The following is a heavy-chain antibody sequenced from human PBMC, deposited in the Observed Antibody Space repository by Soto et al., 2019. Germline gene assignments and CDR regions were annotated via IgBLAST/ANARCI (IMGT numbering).Heavy chain of an antibody. CDR1: GFTFSSYG. CDR3: AKQSGGSSHYYGMDV. J-gene: IGHJ6*02. D-gene: IGHD3-10*01. CDR2: ISYDGSNK. Sequence: QVQLVESGGGVVQPGRSLRLSCAASGFTFSSYGMHWVRQAPGKGLEWVAVISYDGSNKYYADSVKGRFTISRDNSKNTLYLQMNSLRAEDTAVYYCAKQSGGSSHYYGMDVWGQGTTVTVSS. V-gene: IGHV3-30*18.